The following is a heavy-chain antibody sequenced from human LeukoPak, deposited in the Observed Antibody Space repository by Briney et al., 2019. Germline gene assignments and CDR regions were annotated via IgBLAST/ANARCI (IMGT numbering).Heavy chain of an antibody. V-gene: IGHV4-39*01. D-gene: IGHD5-12*01. J-gene: IGHJ4*02. Sequence: SETLSLACTVSGGSTSSSSDYWGWIRQPPGKDLEWIGSIYYNGNTYYNPSLKSRVTISVDTSRNQFSLKLSSVTAADTAVYYCARGHDEGGYDLYYFDYWGQGTLVTVSS. CDR2: IYYNGNT. CDR3: ARGHDEGGYDLYYFDY. CDR1: GGSTSSSSDY.